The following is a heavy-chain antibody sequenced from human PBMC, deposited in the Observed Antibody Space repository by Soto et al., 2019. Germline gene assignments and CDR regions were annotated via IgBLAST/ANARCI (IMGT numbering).Heavy chain of an antibody. J-gene: IGHJ6*01. D-gene: IGHD3-10*01. Sequence: QVQLVQSGAEVKKPGSSVKVSCKASGGTFSSYTISWVRQAPGQGLEWMGRIIPILGIANYAQKFQGRVTMTADKSTSTAFMELSSLRSEDTAVYYWASLMSSGYYYGMDVWGQGARVTVSS. CDR3: ASLMSSGYYYGMDV. CDR2: IIPILGIA. V-gene: IGHV1-69*02. CDR1: GGTFSSYT.